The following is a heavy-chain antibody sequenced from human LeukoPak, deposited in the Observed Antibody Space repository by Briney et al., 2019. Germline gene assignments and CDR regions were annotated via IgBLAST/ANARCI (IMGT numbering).Heavy chain of an antibody. V-gene: IGHV3-30*02. D-gene: IGHD2-2*01. CDR1: GFTFSSYG. J-gene: IGHJ4*02. CDR3: AKDWGDIVVVPAAIDY. Sequence: PGGSLRLSCAASGFTFSSYGMHWVRQAPGKGLEWVASIRYDGSNKYYADSVKGRFTISRDNSKNTLYLQMSSLRAEDTAVYYCAKDWGDIVVVPAAIDYWGQGTLVTVSS. CDR2: IRYDGSNK.